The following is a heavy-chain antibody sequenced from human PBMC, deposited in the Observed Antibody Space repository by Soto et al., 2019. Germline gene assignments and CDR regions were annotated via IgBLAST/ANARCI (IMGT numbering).Heavy chain of an antibody. CDR3: ASTYYYDSSGYYSLGD. J-gene: IGHJ4*02. CDR1: GGSISGYC. CDR2: IYYSGST. V-gene: IGHV4-59*12. Sequence: PSETLSLTCTVSGGSISGYCLSWMRQPPGQGLEWIGYIYYSGSTNYNPSLKSRVTISVDKSKIQFSLKLSSVTAADTAVYYCASTYYYDSSGYYSLGDWGQGNPVTVSS. D-gene: IGHD3-22*01.